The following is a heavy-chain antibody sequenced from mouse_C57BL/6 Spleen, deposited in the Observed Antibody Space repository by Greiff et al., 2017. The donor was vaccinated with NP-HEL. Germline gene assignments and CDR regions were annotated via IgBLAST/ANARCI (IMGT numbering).Heavy chain of an antibody. Sequence: VQLQQPGAELVKPGASVKVSCKASGYTFTSYWMHWVKQRPGQGLEWIGRIHPSDSDTNYDQKFKGKATLTVDKSSSTAYMQLSSLTSEDSAVYYCAKWGSYYYAMDYWGQGTSVTVSS. CDR3: AKWGSYYYAMDY. CDR1: GYTFTSYW. CDR2: IHPSDSDT. V-gene: IGHV1-74*01. J-gene: IGHJ4*01.